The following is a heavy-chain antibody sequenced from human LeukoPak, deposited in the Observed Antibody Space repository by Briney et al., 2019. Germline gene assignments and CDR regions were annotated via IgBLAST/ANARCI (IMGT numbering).Heavy chain of an antibody. CDR2: IYYSGST. V-gene: IGHV4-31*02. CDR1: GFTFSSYA. J-gene: IGHJ6*02. Sequence: LRLSCAASGFTFSSYAMHWVRQAPGKGLEWIGYIYYSGSTYYNASLKSRVTISVDTSKNQFSLKLTSVTAADTAVYYCARDRYDSYPMDVWGQGTTVTVSS. D-gene: IGHD3-3*01. CDR3: ARDRYDSYPMDV.